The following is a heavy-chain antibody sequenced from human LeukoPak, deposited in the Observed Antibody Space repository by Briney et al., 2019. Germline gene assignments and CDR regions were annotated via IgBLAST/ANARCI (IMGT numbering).Heavy chain of an antibody. Sequence: SGPALVKPTQTLTLTCTFSGFSLSTSGMCVSWIRQPPGKALEWLARIDWDDDKYYSTSLKTRLTISKDTSKNQVVLTMTNMDPVDTATYYCARSDSGGHYCSGGSCALDYWGQGTLVTVSS. J-gene: IGHJ4*02. CDR2: IDWDDDK. CDR3: ARSDSGGHYCSGGSCALDY. CDR1: GFSLSTSGMC. V-gene: IGHV2-70*11. D-gene: IGHD2-15*01.